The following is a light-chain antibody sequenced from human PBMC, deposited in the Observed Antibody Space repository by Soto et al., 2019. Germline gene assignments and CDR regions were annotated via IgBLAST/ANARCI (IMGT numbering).Light chain of an antibody. V-gene: IGKV3D-20*01. CDR3: QQYGNSPLT. Sequence: EIVLTQSPATLSLSPGGRATLSCGASQSISSSYLAWYQQKPGLAPRLLIFDSYTRATGIPDRFSGSGSGTDFTLTISRLEPEDFAVYYCQQYGNSPLTFGGGTKVEIK. CDR2: DSY. CDR1: QSISSSY. J-gene: IGKJ4*01.